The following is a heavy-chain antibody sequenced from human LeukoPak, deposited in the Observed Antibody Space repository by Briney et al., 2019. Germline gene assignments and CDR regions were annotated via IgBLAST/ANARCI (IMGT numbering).Heavy chain of an antibody. CDR1: GFTFSSYW. D-gene: IGHD3-10*01. J-gene: IGHJ4*02. V-gene: IGHV3-74*01. Sequence: GGSLRLSCAASGFTFSSYWMHWVRQAPGKGLVWVSRINTDGSITNYADSVKGRFSISRDNSKNTLYLQMNSLRAEDTAVYSCAKDLGYLDYWGQGTLVTVSS. CDR3: AKDLGYLDY. CDR2: INTDGSIT.